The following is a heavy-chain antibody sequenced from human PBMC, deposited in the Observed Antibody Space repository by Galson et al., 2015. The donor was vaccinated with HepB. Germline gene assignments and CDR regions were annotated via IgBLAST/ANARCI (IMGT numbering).Heavy chain of an antibody. CDR2: IRSKANNYAP. CDR1: GFTFSDSA. J-gene: IGHJ4*02. D-gene: IGHD3-16*01. CDR3: ARHAYRGAYPFDC. V-gene: IGHV3-73*01. Sequence: SLRLSCAASGFTFSDSAIHWVRQASGKGLEWVGRIRSKANNYAPEYAASVKGRFTISRDDSKNTAYLQMNSLKTDDTAVYYCARHAYRGAYPFDCWGQGTLVTVSS.